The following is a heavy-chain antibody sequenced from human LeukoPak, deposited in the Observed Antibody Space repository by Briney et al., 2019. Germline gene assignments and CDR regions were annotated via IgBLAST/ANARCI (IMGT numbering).Heavy chain of an antibody. CDR2: IYCSGTT. D-gene: IGHD7-27*01. J-gene: IGHJ4*02. CDR1: GGSISSDY. Sequence: KSSETLSLTCTVSGGSISSDYWSWIRQSPGKGLEWIGYIYCSGTTSYNPSLKSRVTISLDTSKNQFSLKLSSVTAADTAVYYCARGANWGSPDYWGQGTLVTVSS. CDR3: ARGANWGSPDY. V-gene: IGHV4-59*01.